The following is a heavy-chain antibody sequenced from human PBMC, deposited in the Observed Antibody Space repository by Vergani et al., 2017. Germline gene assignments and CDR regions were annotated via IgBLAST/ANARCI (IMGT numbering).Heavy chain of an antibody. CDR1: GGSISSSSYY. Sequence: QLQLQESGPGLVKPSETLSLTCTVSGGSISSSSYYWGWIRQPPGKGLEWIGSIYYSGSTYYNPSLKSRVTISVDTSKNQFSLKLSSVTAADTAVYYCAREYSSTSGRAFDFWGQGTKVTVSS. CDR2: IYYSGST. CDR3: AREYSSTSGRAFDF. V-gene: IGHV4-39*02. J-gene: IGHJ3*01. D-gene: IGHD2-2*01.